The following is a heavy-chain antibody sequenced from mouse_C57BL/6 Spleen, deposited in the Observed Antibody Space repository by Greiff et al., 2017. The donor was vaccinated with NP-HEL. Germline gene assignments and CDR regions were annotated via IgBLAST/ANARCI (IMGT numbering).Heavy chain of an antibody. CDR3: AKRSTVTTSYYDRDY. V-gene: IGHV1-62-3*01. Sequence: QVQLKQPGAELVKPGASVKLSCKASGYTFTSYWMHWVKQRPGRGLEWIGRIDPNSGGTKYNEKFKSKATLTVDKPSSTAYMQLSSLTSEDSAVYYCAKRSTVTTSYYDRDYWGQGTTLTVSS. CDR1: GYTFTSYW. J-gene: IGHJ4*01. CDR2: IDPNSGGT. D-gene: IGHD2-5*01.